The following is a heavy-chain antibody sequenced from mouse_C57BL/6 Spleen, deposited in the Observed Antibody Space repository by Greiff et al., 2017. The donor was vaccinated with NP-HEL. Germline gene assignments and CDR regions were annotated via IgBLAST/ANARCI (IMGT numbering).Heavy chain of an antibody. CDR2: IYPGSGNT. V-gene: IGHV1-76*01. Sequence: VQLQESGAELVRPGASVKLSCKASGYTFTDYYINWVKQRPGQGLEWIARIYPGSGNTYYNEKFKGKATLTAEKSSSTAYMQLSSLTSEDSAVYFCARRRGYSNYEDAMDYWGQGTSVTVSS. CDR3: ARRRGYSNYEDAMDY. D-gene: IGHD2-5*01. CDR1: GYTFTDYY. J-gene: IGHJ4*01.